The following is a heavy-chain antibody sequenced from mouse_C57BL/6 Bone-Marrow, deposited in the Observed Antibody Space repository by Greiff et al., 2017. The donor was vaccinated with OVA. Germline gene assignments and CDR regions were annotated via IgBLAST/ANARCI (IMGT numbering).Heavy chain of an antibody. CDR3: ASSGSSFYATMDY. CDR2: IYPGCGST. D-gene: IGHD1-1*01. V-gene: IGHV1-55*01. Sequence: QVQLQQPGAELVKPGASVKMSCKASGYTFTSYWITWVKQRPGQGLEWIGDIYPGCGSTNYNEEFKSKATLTVDPSSSTANKQRSSLTYEDSTVYYCASSGSSFYATMDYWGQGTAVTVSS. CDR1: GYTFTSYW. J-gene: IGHJ4*01.